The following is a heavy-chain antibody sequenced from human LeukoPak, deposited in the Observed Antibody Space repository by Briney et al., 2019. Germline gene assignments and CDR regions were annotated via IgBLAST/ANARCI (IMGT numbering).Heavy chain of an antibody. CDR3: ARLSQLGVAYFDY. V-gene: IGHV4-59*08. CDR1: GGSISSYY. Sequence: SETLSLTCTVSGGSISSYYWSWIRQPPGKGLEWIGYIYYSGSTNYNPSLKSRVTISVDTSKNQFSLKLSSVTAADTAVYYCARLSQLGVAYFDYWGQGTLVTVSS. CDR2: IYYSGST. J-gene: IGHJ4*02. D-gene: IGHD6-6*01.